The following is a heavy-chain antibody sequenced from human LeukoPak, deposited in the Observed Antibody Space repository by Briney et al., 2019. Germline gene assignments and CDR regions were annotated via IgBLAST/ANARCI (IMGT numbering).Heavy chain of an antibody. J-gene: IGHJ6*03. CDR1: GESFSGYC. CDR3: ARTGSSWPLYYYYYMDV. D-gene: IGHD6-13*01. CDR2: INHSLIT. V-gene: IGHV4-34*01. Sequence: SETLSLTCAVYGESFSGYCWTWIRQPLGEGLDWIGEINHSLITNYNPSLRSRVAISVDASKNQFSLRLNSVTAADTAVYYCARTGSSWPLYYYYYMDVWGKGTTVTVPS.